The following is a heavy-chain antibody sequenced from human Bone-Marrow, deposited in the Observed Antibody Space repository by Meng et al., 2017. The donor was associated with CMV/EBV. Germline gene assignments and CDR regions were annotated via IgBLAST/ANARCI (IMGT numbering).Heavy chain of an antibody. Sequence: GESLKISCAASGFTFSSYSMNWVRQAPGKGLEWVAVISYDGSNKYYADSVKGRFTISRDNSKNTLYLQMNSLRAEDTAVYYCASGILPWNYYYGMDVWGQGTTVTVSS. CDR3: ASGILPWNYYYGMDV. CDR2: ISYDGSNK. CDR1: GFTFSSYS. J-gene: IGHJ6*02. D-gene: IGHD1-14*01. V-gene: IGHV3-30*03.